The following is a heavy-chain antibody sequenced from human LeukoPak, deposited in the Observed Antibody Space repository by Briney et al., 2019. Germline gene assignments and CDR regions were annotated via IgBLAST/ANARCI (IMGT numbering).Heavy chain of an antibody. V-gene: IGHV4-39*07. J-gene: IGHJ4*02. CDR3: ARANRSGGSCSLDY. D-gene: IGHD2-15*01. Sequence: SETLSLTCTVSGGSISSSSYYWGWIRQPPGKGLEWIGSIYHSGSTYYNPSLKSRVTISVDRSKNQFSLKLSSVTAADTAVYYCARANRSGGSCSLDYWGQGTLVTVSS. CDR2: IYHSGST. CDR1: GGSISSSSYY.